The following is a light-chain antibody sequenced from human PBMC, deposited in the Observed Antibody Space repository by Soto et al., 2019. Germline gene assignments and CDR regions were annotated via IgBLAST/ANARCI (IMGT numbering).Light chain of an antibody. Sequence: EIVLTQSPGTLSVSPGERSNLSCRASQSVSTNLAWLQQKPGQAPRLLIYGASTRATGIPARFSGSGSGTEFTLTSNSLQSEDLAVYYCQQSNNWPYTFGQGTKLEV. CDR3: QQSNNWPYT. J-gene: IGKJ2*01. CDR1: QSVSTN. CDR2: GAS. V-gene: IGKV3-15*01.